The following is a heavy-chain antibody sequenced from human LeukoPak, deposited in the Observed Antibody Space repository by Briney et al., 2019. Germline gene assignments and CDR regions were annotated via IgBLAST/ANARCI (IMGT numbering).Heavy chain of an antibody. J-gene: IGHJ6*02. D-gene: IGHD2-2*02. CDR3: ARSHIVVVPAAIDYYYYGMDV. CDR1: GYTFTSYY. Sequence: GASVKVSCKASGYTFTSYYMHWVRQAPGQGLEWMGIINPSGGSTSYAQKFQGRVTMTRNTSISTAYMELSSLRSEDTAVYYCARSHIVVVPAAIDYYYYGMDVWGQGTTVTVSS. V-gene: IGHV1-46*01. CDR2: INPSGGST.